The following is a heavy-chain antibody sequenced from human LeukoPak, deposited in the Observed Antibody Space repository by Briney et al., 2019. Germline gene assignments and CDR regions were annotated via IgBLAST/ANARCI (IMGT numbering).Heavy chain of an antibody. CDR2: LYYSGST. D-gene: IGHD6-19*01. V-gene: IGHV4-59*12. Sequence: SETLSLTCIVSGGSISSYYWSWIRQPPGKGLEWIGYLYYSGSTSYNPSLKSRVTISLDTSKNQVSLKLSSVTAADTAVYYCARPGGGSGDAFDIWGQGTMVTVSS. J-gene: IGHJ3*02. CDR1: GGSISSYY. CDR3: ARPGGGSGDAFDI.